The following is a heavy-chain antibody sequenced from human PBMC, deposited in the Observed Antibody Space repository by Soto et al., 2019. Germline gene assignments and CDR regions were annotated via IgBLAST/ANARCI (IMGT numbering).Heavy chain of an antibody. V-gene: IGHV4-59*01. Sequence: PSETLSLTCTVAGGSISSYYWSWIRQPPGKGLEWIGYIYYSGSTNYNPSLKSRVTISVDTSKNQFSLRLSSVTAADTAVYYCARVLYYYGSGSYNWFDPWGQGTLVTVSS. CDR1: GGSISSYY. CDR2: IYYSGST. CDR3: ARVLYYYGSGSYNWFDP. J-gene: IGHJ5*02. D-gene: IGHD3-10*01.